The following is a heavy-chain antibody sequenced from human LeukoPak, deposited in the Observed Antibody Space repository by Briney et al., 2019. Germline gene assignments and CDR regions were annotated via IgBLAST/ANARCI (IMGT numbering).Heavy chain of an antibody. CDR2: IYYSGST. CDR3: AGYGSGSYSRDAFDI. CDR1: GGSISSYY. J-gene: IGHJ3*02. D-gene: IGHD3-10*01. Sequence: SETLSLTCTVSGGSISSYYWSWIRQPPGKGLEWIGYIYYSGSTNYNPSPKSRATISVDTSKNPFSLKLSSVTAADTAVYYCAGYGSGSYSRDAFDIWGQGTMVTVSS. V-gene: IGHV4-59*01.